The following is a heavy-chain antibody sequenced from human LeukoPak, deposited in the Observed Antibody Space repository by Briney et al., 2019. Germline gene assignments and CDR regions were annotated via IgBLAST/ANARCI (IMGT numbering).Heavy chain of an antibody. V-gene: IGHV1-69*05. CDR1: GGTFSSYA. CDR3: ARDYNHAFDI. J-gene: IGHJ3*02. CDR2: IIPIFGTA. D-gene: IGHD1-1*01. Sequence: ASVKVSCKASGGTFSSYAISWVRQAPGQGLEWMGGIIPIFGTANYAQKFQGRVTITTDESTSTAYMELSSLRSEDTAVYYCARDYNHAFDIWGQGTMVTVSS.